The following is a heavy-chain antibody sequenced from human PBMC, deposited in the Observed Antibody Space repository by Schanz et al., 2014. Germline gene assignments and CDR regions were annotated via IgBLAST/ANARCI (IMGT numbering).Heavy chain of an antibody. CDR3: ARGGFGEVSYFDY. CDR1: GFTLSSYG. V-gene: IGHV3-66*01. Sequence: EVQLVQSGGGLVQPGGSLRLSCAASGFTLSSYGMHWVRQAPGKGLEWVSFVHPGGSTYYPDSVKGRFAISRDSSKNTLYLQMNSLRAEDTAVYYCARGGFGEVSYFDYWGQGTLXTVAS. D-gene: IGHD3-10*01. CDR2: VHPGGST. J-gene: IGHJ4*02.